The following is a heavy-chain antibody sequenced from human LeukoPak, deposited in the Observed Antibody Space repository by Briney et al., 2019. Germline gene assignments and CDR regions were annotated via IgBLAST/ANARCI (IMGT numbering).Heavy chain of an antibody. V-gene: IGHV5-51*01. D-gene: IGHD3-22*01. J-gene: IGHJ3*02. CDR2: IYPGDSDT. Sequence: ASLKVSCKASGYTFTNYWIGWVRQMPGKGLEWMGIIYPGDSDTTYSPSFQGQVTISADKSIGTAYLQWSSLKASDTAMYYCARRGYDSSGYREAFDIWGQGTMVTVSS. CDR3: ARRGYDSSGYREAFDI. CDR1: GYTFTNYW.